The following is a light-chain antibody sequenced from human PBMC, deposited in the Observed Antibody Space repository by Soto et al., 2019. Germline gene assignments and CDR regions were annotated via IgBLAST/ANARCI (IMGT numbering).Light chain of an antibody. J-gene: IGKJ3*01. Sequence: DIQMTQSPSTLSASVGDRVTITCRASQSISSWSAWYQQKPGKAPKLLIYDASSLESGVPSRFSGSGPGTEFTLTISSLQPDDFATYYCQQFNNWPVTLGPGTKVDI. CDR2: DAS. CDR1: QSISSW. CDR3: QQFNNWPVT. V-gene: IGKV1-5*01.